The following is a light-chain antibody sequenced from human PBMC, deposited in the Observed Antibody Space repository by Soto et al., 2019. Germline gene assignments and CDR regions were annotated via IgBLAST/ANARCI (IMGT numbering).Light chain of an antibody. CDR3: QLTYSTPPP. CDR2: KAS. CDR1: QTISSW. V-gene: IGKV1-5*03. J-gene: IGKJ5*01. Sequence: DIQMTQSPSTRSGSVGDRVTITCRASQTISSWLAWYQQKPGKSPKLPIYKASTLKSGVPSRLSGSGSGTDITLTICCLQTEELATYHCQLTYSTPPPFAQGTRLEIK.